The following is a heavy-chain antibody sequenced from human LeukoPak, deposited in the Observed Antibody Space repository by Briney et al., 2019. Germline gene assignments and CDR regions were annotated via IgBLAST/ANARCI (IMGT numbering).Heavy chain of an antibody. D-gene: IGHD3-22*01. CDR1: GGTFSSYV. J-gene: IGHJ4*02. V-gene: IGHV1-69*13. Sequence: GASVKVSCKASGGTFSSYVVSWVRQAPGQGLEWLGRIIPIFGIANYAQKFQGRVTITADESTSTDYMELSSLRSEDTAVYFCARAGGDYHSSGYFYFDYWGQGTLVTVSS. CDR2: IIPIFGIA. CDR3: ARAGGDYHSSGYFYFDY.